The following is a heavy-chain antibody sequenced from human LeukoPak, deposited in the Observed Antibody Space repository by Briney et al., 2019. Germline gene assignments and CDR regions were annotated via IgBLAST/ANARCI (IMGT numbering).Heavy chain of an antibody. CDR1: GSTFSSYG. J-gene: IGHJ4*02. CDR2: ISYDGSNK. D-gene: IGHD6-19*01. Sequence: PGGSLRLSCAASGSTFSSYGMHWVRQAPGKGLEWVAVISYDGSNKYYADSVKGRFTISRDNSKNTLYLQMNSLRAEDTAVYYCAKDSYSSGWYMGYWGQGTLVTVSS. CDR3: AKDSYSSGWYMGY. V-gene: IGHV3-30*18.